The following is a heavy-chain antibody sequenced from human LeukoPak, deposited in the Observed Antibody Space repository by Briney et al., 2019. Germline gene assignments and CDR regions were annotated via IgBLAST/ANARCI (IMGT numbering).Heavy chain of an antibody. Sequence: SETLSLTCTVSGYSISSGYYWGWIRQPPGKGLEWIGSIYHSGSTYYNPSLKSRVTISVDTSKNQFSLKLSSVTAADTAVYYCARISDGYNYADYWGQGTLVTVSS. V-gene: IGHV4-38-2*02. J-gene: IGHJ4*02. CDR3: ARISDGYNYADY. D-gene: IGHD5-24*01. CDR1: GYSISSGYY. CDR2: IYHSGST.